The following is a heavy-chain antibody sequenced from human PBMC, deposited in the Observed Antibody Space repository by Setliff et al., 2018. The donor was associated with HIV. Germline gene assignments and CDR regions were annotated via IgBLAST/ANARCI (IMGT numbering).Heavy chain of an antibody. D-gene: IGHD5-18*01. CDR1: GFTFDDYT. CDR2: ISWDGGST. Sequence: GGSLRLSCAASGFTFDDYTMHWARQAPGKGLEWVSLISWDGGSTYYADSVKGRFTISRDNSKNSLYLQMNSLRTEDTALYYCARDIYPLVDIAIPDVWGQGTTVTVSS. V-gene: IGHV3-43*01. CDR3: ARDIYPLVDIAIPDV. J-gene: IGHJ6*02.